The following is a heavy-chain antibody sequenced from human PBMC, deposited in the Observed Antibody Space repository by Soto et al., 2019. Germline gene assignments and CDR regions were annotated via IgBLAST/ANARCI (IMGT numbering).Heavy chain of an antibody. CDR3: ARRPLNRNGAY. CDR1: AFTVSSND. J-gene: IGHJ4*02. Sequence: EVQLVESGGGLIQPGGSLRLSCAASAFTVSSNDMSWVRQAPGKGLEWVSLIYSSGSTHYADSVKGRFTISRDNSKNTVHLQMNSLRAEDTAVYYCARRPLNRNGAYWGQGTLVTVSS. D-gene: IGHD2-8*01. V-gene: IGHV3-53*01. CDR2: IYSSGST.